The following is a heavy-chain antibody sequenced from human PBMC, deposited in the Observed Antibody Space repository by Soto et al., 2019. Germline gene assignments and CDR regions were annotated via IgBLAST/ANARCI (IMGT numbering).Heavy chain of an antibody. J-gene: IGHJ4*02. CDR1: GYTFTSYD. Sequence: QVQLVQSGAEVKIFGASVKVSCKASGYTFTSYDINWVRQAPGQGLEWMGWMSPDSGNTGDAKKFQGGGTMTRDTTISTAYRELSSVRFEVTAVYYCARASRKVGGNSYGSFANWGQGTLVTVSS. CDR3: ARASRKVGGNSYGSFAN. D-gene: IGHD5-18*01. V-gene: IGHV1-8*01. CDR2: MSPDSGNT.